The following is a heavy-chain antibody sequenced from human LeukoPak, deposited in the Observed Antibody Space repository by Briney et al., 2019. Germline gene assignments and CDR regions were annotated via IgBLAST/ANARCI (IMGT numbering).Heavy chain of an antibody. J-gene: IGHJ4*02. CDR3: ASLQYCSSTSCPKNYFDY. D-gene: IGHD2-2*01. CDR1: GFTFSSYS. Sequence: TGGSLRLSCAASGFTFSSYSMNWVRQAPGQGLEWVSSISSSSSYIYYADSVKGRFTISRDNAKNSLYLQMNSLRAEDTAVYYCASLQYCSSTSCPKNYFDYWGQGTLVTVSS. CDR2: ISSSSSYI. V-gene: IGHV3-21*01.